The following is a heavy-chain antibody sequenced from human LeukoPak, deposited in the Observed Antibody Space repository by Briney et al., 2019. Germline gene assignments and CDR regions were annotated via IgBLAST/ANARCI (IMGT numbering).Heavy chain of an antibody. CDR1: GGSICSSPYY. D-gene: IGHD5-18*01. CDR3: AKGAGGFSYYNWFDP. Sequence: SETLSLTCTVSGGSICSSPYYWGWIRQPPGKGLEWIGSIYYSGTTHYNPSLESRVTISVDTSKNQFSLKLASVTAADTAIYYCAKGAGGFSYYNWFDPWGQGTLVTVSS. V-gene: IGHV4-39*07. CDR2: IYYSGTT. J-gene: IGHJ5*02.